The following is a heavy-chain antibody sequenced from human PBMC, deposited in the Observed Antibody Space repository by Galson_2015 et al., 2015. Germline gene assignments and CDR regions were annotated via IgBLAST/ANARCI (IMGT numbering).Heavy chain of an antibody. V-gene: IGHV3-9*01. CDR3: AKDMRGYSYGYVFDY. Sequence: SLRLSCAASGFTFDDYAMHWVRQAPGKGLEWVSGISWNSGSIGYADSVKGRFTISRDNAKNSLYLQMNSLRAEDTALYYCAKDMRGYSYGYVFDYWGQGTLVTVSS. J-gene: IGHJ4*02. D-gene: IGHD5-18*01. CDR2: ISWNSGSI. CDR1: GFTFDDYA.